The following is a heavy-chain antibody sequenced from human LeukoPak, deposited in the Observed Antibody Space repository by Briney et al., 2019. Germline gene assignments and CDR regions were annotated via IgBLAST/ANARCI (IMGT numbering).Heavy chain of an antibody. D-gene: IGHD4-17*01. CDR3: ARGDYEGSYFDL. CDR2: IYYSGCT. V-gene: IGHV4-59*01. J-gene: IGHJ2*01. CDR1: GGSISSYY. Sequence: SETLSLTCTVSGGSISSYYWSWIRQPPGKGLEWIGYIYYSGCTNYNPSLKSRVTISVDTSKNQFSLKLSSVTAADTAVYYCARGDYEGSYFDLWGRGTLVTVSS.